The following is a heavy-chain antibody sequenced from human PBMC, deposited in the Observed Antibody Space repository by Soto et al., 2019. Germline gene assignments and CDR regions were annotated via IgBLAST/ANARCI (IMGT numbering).Heavy chain of an antibody. CDR3: ARVSYYDSSGYSHYFDY. J-gene: IGHJ4*02. Sequence: NPSETLSLTCTVSGGSISSGDYYWSWIRQPPGKGLEWIGYIYYSGSTYYNPSLKSRVTISVDTSKNQFSLKLSSVTAADTAVYYCARVSYYDSSGYSHYFDYWGQGTRVTVSS. CDR2: IYYSGST. D-gene: IGHD3-22*01. V-gene: IGHV4-30-4*01. CDR1: GGSISSGDYY.